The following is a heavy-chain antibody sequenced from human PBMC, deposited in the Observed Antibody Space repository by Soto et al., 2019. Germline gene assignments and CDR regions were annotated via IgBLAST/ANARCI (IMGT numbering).Heavy chain of an antibody. D-gene: IGHD2-2*02. Sequence: GASVKVSCKASGYTFTSYGISWVRQAPGQGLEWMGWISAYNGNTNYAQKLQGRVTMTTDTSTSTAYMELSSLRSEDTAVYYCARDVGRVVPAAKPLEWGQGTLVTVSS. CDR1: GYTFTSYG. J-gene: IGHJ4*02. V-gene: IGHV1-18*01. CDR3: ARDVGRVVPAAKPLE. CDR2: ISAYNGNT.